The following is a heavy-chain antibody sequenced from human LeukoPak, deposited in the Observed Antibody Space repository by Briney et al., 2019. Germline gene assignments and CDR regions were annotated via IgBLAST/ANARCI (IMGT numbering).Heavy chain of an antibody. CDR3: ARDNGWYRFDY. D-gene: IGHD6-19*01. Sequence: PSETLSLTCTVSGGSISSSSYYWGWIRQPPGKGLEWIGSIYYSGSTYYNPSLKSRVTISVDTSKNQFSLKLSSVTAADTAVYYCARDNGWYRFDYWGQGTLVTVSS. V-gene: IGHV4-39*07. CDR2: IYYSGST. J-gene: IGHJ4*02. CDR1: GGSISSSSYY.